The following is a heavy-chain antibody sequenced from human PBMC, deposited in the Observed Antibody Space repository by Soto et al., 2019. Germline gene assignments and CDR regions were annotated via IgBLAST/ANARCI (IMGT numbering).Heavy chain of an antibody. Sequence: QVQLVQSGAEVKKPGSSVKVSCKASGGTFSSYAISWVRQAPGQGLEWMGGIIPIFGTANYAQKFQGRVTINADESTSPAYMELSSLSSEDTAVYYCARGSYSSSSDYNWFDPWCQGTLVTVSS. CDR2: IIPIFGTA. CDR3: ARGSYSSSSDYNWFDP. CDR1: GGTFSSYA. D-gene: IGHD6-6*01. J-gene: IGHJ5*02. V-gene: IGHV1-69*01.